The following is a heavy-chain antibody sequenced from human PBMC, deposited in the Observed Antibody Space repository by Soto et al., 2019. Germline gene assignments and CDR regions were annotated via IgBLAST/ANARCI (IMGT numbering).Heavy chain of an antibody. CDR2: INTSGGSP. CDR1: GYTFTIYY. J-gene: IGHJ6*02. CDR3: ARGGRHSDYYYYYGMDV. Sequence: ASVKVSCKAFGYTFTIYYIHWVRQAPGQGLEWMGVINTSGGSPTYAQKFQDRVTMTRDTSTSTVYMELSSLRSEDTAVYYCARGGRHSDYYYYYGMDVRGQGTTVTVSS. V-gene: IGHV1-46*01. D-gene: IGHD6-25*01.